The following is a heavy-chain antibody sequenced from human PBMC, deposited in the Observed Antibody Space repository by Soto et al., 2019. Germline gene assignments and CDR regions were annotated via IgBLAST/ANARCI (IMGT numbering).Heavy chain of an antibody. V-gene: IGHV4-31*03. CDR2: IYYSGST. CDR1: GGSISSGDYY. D-gene: IGHD3-3*01. Sequence: QVQLQESGPGLVKPSQTLSLTYTVSGGSISSGDYYWSWIRQHPGKGLEWIGYIYYSGSTCYNPSLKSRVTISVDTSKNQFSLKLSSVTAADTAVYYCARWWSGSRQGFDPWGQGTLVTVSS. J-gene: IGHJ5*02. CDR3: ARWWSGSRQGFDP.